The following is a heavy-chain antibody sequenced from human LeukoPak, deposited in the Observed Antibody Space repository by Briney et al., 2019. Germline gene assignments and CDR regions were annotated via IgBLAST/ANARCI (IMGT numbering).Heavy chain of an antibody. V-gene: IGHV3-74*01. J-gene: IGHJ4*02. CDR3: ARAHSGYLDY. CDR2: INSDGSNT. D-gene: IGHD3-22*01. CDR1: GFTFGSHW. Sequence: GGSLRLSCAASGFTFGSHWMHWVRQAPGKGLVWVSRINSDGSNTAYADSVKGRFTISRDNAKNTLYLQMNSLRAEDTAVYYCARAHSGYLDYWGQGTLVTVSS.